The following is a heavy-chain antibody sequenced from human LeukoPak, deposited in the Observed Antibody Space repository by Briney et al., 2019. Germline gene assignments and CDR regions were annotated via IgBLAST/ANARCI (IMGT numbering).Heavy chain of an antibody. V-gene: IGHV4-4*02. D-gene: IGHD1-20*01. CDR1: GGSISSNNW. CDR3: ARGTYNWNVAVFDY. J-gene: IGHJ4*02. Sequence: PSETLSLTCAVSGGSISSNNWWSWVRPPPGKGLEWIGEIYHSGSTNYNPSLKSRVTISVDKSKNQFSLKLSSVTAADTAVYYCARGTYNWNVAVFDYWGQGTLVTVSS. CDR2: IYHSGST.